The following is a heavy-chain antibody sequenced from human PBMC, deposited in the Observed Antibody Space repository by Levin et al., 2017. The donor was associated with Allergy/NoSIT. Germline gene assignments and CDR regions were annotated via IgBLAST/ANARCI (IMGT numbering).Heavy chain of an antibody. V-gene: IGHV1-69*04. CDR1: GGTFSSYT. Sequence: ASVKVSCKASGGTFSSYTISWVRQAPGQGLEWMGRIIPILGIANYAQKFQGRVTITADKSTSTAYMELSSLRSEDTAVYYCAREPEYSSSLDYWGQGTLVTVSS. CDR2: IIPILGIA. D-gene: IGHD6-6*01. J-gene: IGHJ4*02. CDR3: AREPEYSSSLDY.